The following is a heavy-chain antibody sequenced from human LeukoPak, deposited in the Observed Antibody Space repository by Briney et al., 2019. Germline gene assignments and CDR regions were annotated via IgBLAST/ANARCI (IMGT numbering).Heavy chain of an antibody. V-gene: IGHV4-38-2*01. J-gene: IGHJ4*02. D-gene: IGHD2-15*01. Sequence: SETLSLTCAVSGYSLRSGYYWGWIRPPPGEGLDWIGSTYHSWSTYYNPTLKSRVTISVNTSKNQFSLKLSSVTAADTPVYYCARRCSGGSCYSTYFDYWGQGTLVTVSS. CDR3: ARRCSGGSCYSTYFDY. CDR1: GYSLRSGYY. CDR2: TYHSWST.